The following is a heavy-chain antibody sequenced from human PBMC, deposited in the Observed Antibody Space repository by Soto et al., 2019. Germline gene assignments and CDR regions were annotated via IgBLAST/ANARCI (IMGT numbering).Heavy chain of an antibody. CDR1: GGSISRSPYY. CDR2: IYYNGNT. J-gene: IGHJ4*02. V-gene: IGHV4-39*01. CDR3: ARRWLVTNNWNELDS. D-gene: IGHD1-1*01. Sequence: QLQLQESGPGLVKPSETLSLTCTVSGGSISRSPYYWAWIRQPPGKGLLWIGNIYYNGNTFYNPSHKGSVPISMDAAKSEFSLGLIAVSASNTSVYNSARRWLVTNNWNELDSWGQGTVVTVSP.